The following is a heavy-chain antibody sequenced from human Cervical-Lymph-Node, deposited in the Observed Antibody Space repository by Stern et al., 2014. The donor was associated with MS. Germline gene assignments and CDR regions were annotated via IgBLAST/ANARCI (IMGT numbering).Heavy chain of an antibody. V-gene: IGHV1-3*01. CDR1: GYTFTSYP. CDR2: INVGNGNT. J-gene: IGHJ4*02. Sequence: VQLEESGAEVKKPGASVKVSCKPSGYTFTSYPLHWVRQAPGQRPEWMGWINVGNGNTKYSQKFQDRVSITWDTSTSTTYMELTSLISEDTAVYFCAKWSVGSGSSSWGQGTLVTVSS. D-gene: IGHD3-10*01. CDR3: AKWSVGSGSSS.